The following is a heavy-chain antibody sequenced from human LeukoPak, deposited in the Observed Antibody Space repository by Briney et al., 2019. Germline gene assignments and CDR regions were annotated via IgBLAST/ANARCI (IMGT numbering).Heavy chain of an antibody. CDR3: ARGEDYYKGGNY. CDR2: IHPSGSP. J-gene: IGHJ4*02. V-gene: IGHV4-34*01. CDR1: GGSFSGYY. D-gene: IGHD3-22*01. Sequence: KSSETLSLSCGVYGGSFSGYYLTWIRQPPGKGLEWIGEIHPSGSPNYNPSLKSRVTISVDTSKNQFSLRMSSLTAADTAVYYCARGEDYYKGGNYWGQGTLVTVSS.